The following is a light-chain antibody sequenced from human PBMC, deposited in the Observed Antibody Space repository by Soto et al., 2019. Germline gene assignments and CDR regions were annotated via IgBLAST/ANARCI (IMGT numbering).Light chain of an antibody. CDR3: QQYGSSPFT. Sequence: IVLTQSPDTLSSSPGERVTLSCTASQSLDSNYLAWYQQMPGQAPRLLIFGASTRAIGIPDRFSGSGSGTDFTLTISRLEPEDFAVYYCQQYGSSPFTFGPGTKVDIK. J-gene: IGKJ3*01. V-gene: IGKV3-20*01. CDR1: QSLDSNY. CDR2: GAS.